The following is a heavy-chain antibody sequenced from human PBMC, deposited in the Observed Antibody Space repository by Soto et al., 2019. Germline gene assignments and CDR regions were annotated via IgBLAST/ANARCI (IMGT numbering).Heavy chain of an antibody. J-gene: IGHJ6*02. CDR3: VMVDNYVTPTPQDV. D-gene: IGHD3-16*01. CDR1: GYTFTGYY. V-gene: IGHV1-2*04. CDR2: INPNSGGT. Sequence: ASVKVSCKASGYTFTGYYMHWVRQAPGQGLEWMGWINPNSGGTNYAQKFQGWVTMTRDTSISTAYMELSRLRSDDTAVYYCVMVDNYVTPTPQDVWGQGTTVTVS.